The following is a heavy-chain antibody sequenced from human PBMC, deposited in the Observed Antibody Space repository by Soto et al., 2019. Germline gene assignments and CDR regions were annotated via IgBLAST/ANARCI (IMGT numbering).Heavy chain of an antibody. J-gene: IGHJ6*02. D-gene: IGHD3-3*01. V-gene: IGHV3-21*01. CDR2: ISSSSSYI. Sequence: GGSLRLSCAASGFTFSSYSMNWVRQAPGKGLEWVSSISSSSSYIYYADSVKGRFTISRDNAKNSLYLQMNSLRAEDTAVYYCARGGADFWSGTYYYYGMDVWGQGTTVTVS. CDR1: GFTFSSYS. CDR3: ARGGADFWSGTYYYYGMDV.